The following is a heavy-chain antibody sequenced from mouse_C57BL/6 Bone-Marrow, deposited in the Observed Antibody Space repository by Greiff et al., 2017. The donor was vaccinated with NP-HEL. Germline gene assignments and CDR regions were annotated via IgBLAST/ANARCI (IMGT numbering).Heavy chain of an antibody. Sequence: EVQLKESGAELVRPGASVKLSCTASGFNIKDDYMHWVKQRPEQGLEWIGWIDPENGDTEYASKFQGKATITADTSSNTAYLQLSSLTSEDTAVYYCTTPWYFDVWGTGTTVTVSS. CDR1: GFNIKDDY. V-gene: IGHV14-4*01. CDR2: IDPENGDT. J-gene: IGHJ1*03. CDR3: TTPWYFDV.